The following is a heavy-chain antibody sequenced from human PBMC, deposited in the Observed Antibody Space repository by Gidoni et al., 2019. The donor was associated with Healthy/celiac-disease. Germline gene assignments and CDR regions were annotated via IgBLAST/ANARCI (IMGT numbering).Heavy chain of an antibody. D-gene: IGHD1-7*01. J-gene: IGHJ1*01. V-gene: IGHV4-59*01. CDR1: GGSISSYY. CDR2: IYYSGST. Sequence: QVQLQESGPGLVKPSETLSLTCTVSGGSISSYYWSWIRQPPGKGLEWIGYIYYSGSTNYNPSLKSRVTISVDTSKNQFSLKLSSVTAADTAVYYCAGLGRNWNYVDKYFQHWGQGTLVTVSS. CDR3: AGLGRNWNYVDKYFQH.